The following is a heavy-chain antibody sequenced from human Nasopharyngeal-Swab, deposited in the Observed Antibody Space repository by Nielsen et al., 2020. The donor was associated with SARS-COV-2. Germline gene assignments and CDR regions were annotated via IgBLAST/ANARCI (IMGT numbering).Heavy chain of an antibody. V-gene: IGHV3-49*03. CDR2: IRSKAYGGTT. Sequence: GESLKISCTASGFNLGYFAMSRFRQAPGKGLEWVGFIRSKAYGGTTEYAASVKGRFTISRDDPKSIAYLEMNSLKTEDTAVYYCTRGNSGWYGVGHFWGQGTLVRVSS. CDR1: GFNLGYFA. CDR3: TRGNSGWYGVGHF. J-gene: IGHJ4*02. D-gene: IGHD6-19*01.